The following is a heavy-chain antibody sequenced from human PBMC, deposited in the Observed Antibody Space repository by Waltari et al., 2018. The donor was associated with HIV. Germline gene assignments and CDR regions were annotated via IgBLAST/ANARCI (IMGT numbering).Heavy chain of an antibody. V-gene: IGHV4-38-2*02. D-gene: IGHD3-22*01. J-gene: IGHJ4*02. CDR3: ARDRDSSGYFDY. CDR1: GYSISSGYY. CDR2: IYHSGST. Sequence: QVQLQESGPGLVKPSETLSLTCTVSGYSISSGYYWGWIRQPPGKGLEWIGSIYHSGSTYYNPSLKSRVTISVDTSKNQFSLKLSSVTAADTAVYYCARDRDSSGYFDYWGQGTLVTVSS.